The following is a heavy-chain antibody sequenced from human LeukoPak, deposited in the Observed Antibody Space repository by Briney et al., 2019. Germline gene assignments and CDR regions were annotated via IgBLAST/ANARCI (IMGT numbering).Heavy chain of an antibody. CDR3: ARGGWGTAIDY. D-gene: IGHD1-7*01. CDR2: ISGDGSSK. V-gene: IGHV3-74*01. Sequence: PGGSLRLSCAASGVTFSSYWMHWVRQAPGKGRGWVSYISGDGSSKTHAATGRVRLTISRDNQKNTLNLKMNSVRDEDTAVYYCARGGWGTAIDYWGQGTLVTVSS. CDR1: GVTFSSYW. J-gene: IGHJ4*02.